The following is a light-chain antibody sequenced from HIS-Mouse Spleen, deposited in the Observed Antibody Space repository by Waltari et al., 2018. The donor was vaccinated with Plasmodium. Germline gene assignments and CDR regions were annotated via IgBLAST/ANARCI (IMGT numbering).Light chain of an antibody. CDR3: QSADSSGTYWV. Sequence: SYELTQPPSVSVSPGQTARITCSGDALPKQYAYWYQQEPGQAPVLVIYKDSERPSGIPERFSGSSAGTTVTLTIRGVQAEDEADYYCQSADSSGTYWVFGGGTKLTVL. CDR2: KDS. J-gene: IGLJ3*02. CDR1: ALPKQY. V-gene: IGLV3-25*03.